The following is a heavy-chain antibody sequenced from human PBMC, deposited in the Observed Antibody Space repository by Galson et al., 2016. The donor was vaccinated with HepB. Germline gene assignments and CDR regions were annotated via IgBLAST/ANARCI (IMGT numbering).Heavy chain of an antibody. CDR2: VYPGDSDK. J-gene: IGHJ4*02. CDR3: TRPYCSGGRCYLDY. Sequence: QSGAEVKKPGESLKISCKGSGYSFTSYWIGWVRQMPGKGLEWMGIVYPGDSDKRYSPSFQGQVTISADKSISTAHLQWSSLKASDSGMYYCTRPYCSGGRCYLDYWGQGTLVTVSS. CDR1: GYSFTSYW. V-gene: IGHV5-51*01. D-gene: IGHD2-15*01.